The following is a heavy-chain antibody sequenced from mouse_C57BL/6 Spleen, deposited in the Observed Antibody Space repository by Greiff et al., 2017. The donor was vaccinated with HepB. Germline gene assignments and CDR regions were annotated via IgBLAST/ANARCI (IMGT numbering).Heavy chain of an antibody. CDR3: TREESGKGFDY. CDR1: GFTFSSYA. J-gene: IGHJ2*01. Sequence: EVKVVESGGGLVKPGGSLKLSCAASGFTFSSYAMSWVRQTPEKRLEWVATISDGGSYTYYPDNVKGRFTISRDNAKNNLYLQMSHLKSEDTAMYYCTREESGKGFDYWGQGTTLTVSS. D-gene: IGHD1-3*01. CDR2: ISDGGSYT. V-gene: IGHV5-4*01.